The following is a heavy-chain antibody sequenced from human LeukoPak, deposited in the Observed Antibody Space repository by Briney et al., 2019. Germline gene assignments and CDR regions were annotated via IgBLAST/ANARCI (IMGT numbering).Heavy chain of an antibody. Sequence: SETLSLTCTVSGGSISSSSYYWGWIRQPPGKGLEWIGSIYYSGSTYYNPSLKSRVTISVDTSKNQFSLKLSSVTAADTAVYYCARDGLGGETDDAFDIWGQGTMVTVSS. D-gene: IGHD2-15*01. CDR3: ARDGLGGETDDAFDI. CDR2: IYYSGST. CDR1: GGSISSSSYY. V-gene: IGHV4-39*07. J-gene: IGHJ3*02.